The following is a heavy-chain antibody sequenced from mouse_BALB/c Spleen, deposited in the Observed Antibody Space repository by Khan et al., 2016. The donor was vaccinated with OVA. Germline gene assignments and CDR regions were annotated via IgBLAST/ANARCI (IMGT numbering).Heavy chain of an antibody. J-gene: IGHJ3*01. V-gene: IGHV3-2*02. CDR1: GYSITSDYA. D-gene: IGHD3-3*01. Sequence: EVQLQESGPGLVKHSQSLSLTCTVTGYSITSDYAWNWIRQFPGNKQEWMGYISYSGSTSYTQSLKSRIYITREQSKNQFSLQLTSVTTADTATYYYTRGRAYWGQGTLVTVSA. CDR3: TRGRAY. CDR2: ISYSGST.